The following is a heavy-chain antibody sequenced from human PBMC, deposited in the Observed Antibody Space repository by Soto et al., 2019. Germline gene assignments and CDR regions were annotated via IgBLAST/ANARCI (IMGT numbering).Heavy chain of an antibody. V-gene: IGHV1-69*01. CDR1: GGTFSSYA. CDR2: IIPIFGTA. D-gene: IGHD5-12*01. CDR3: ARDHLRIVAPKNYYYYGMDV. Sequence: QVQLVQSGAEVKKPGSSVKVSCKASGGTFSSYAISWVRQAPGQGLEWMGGIIPIFGTANYAQKFQGRVTITADESTSTDYMELSSLRSEDTAVYYCARDHLRIVAPKNYYYYGMDVWGQGTTVTVSS. J-gene: IGHJ6*02.